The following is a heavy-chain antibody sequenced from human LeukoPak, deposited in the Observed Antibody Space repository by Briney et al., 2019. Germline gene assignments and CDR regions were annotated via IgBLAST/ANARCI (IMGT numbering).Heavy chain of an antibody. Sequence: PSETLSLPCTVSGGSISSYYWSWIRQPPGKGLEWIGYIYYSGSTNYNPSLKSRVTISVDTSKNQFSLKLSSVTAADTAVYYCARYSGSYYDHDYWGQGTLVTVSS. J-gene: IGHJ4*02. D-gene: IGHD1-26*01. V-gene: IGHV4-59*01. CDR3: ARYSGSYYDHDY. CDR2: IYYSGST. CDR1: GGSISSYY.